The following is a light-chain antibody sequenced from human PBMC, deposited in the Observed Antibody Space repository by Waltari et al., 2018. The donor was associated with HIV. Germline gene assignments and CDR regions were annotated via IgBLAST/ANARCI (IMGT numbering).Light chain of an antibody. V-gene: IGKV4-1*01. CDR1: DSVLSPTNNVNY. CDR2: EAS. CDR3: QQYYSTPT. Sequence: DIVLTQSPETLSVFLGERAALPCQSEDSVLSPTNNVNYFAWYQQRPGQPPTVLFSEASSRSSGVPARFTASGSRTDFTLTIDDLQADDVAVYFCQQYYSTPTFGRGTQLV. J-gene: IGKJ5*01.